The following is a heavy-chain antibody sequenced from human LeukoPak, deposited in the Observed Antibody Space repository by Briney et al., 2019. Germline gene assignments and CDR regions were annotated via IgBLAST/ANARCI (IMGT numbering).Heavy chain of an antibody. CDR1: GFTFSSYA. Sequence: GGSLRLSCAASGFTFSSYAMSWVRQAPGKGLEWVSAISGSGGSTYYADSVKGRFTISRDNSKNTLYLQMNSLRAEDTAVYYCARESSWYDSSGYYWGSLDYWGQGTLVTVSS. D-gene: IGHD3-22*01. CDR3: ARESSWYDSSGYYWGSLDY. J-gene: IGHJ4*02. CDR2: ISGSGGST. V-gene: IGHV3-23*01.